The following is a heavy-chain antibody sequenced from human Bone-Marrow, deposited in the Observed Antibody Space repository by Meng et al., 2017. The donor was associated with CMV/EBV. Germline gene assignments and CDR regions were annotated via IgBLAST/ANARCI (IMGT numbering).Heavy chain of an antibody. J-gene: IGHJ5*02. D-gene: IGHD2-2*02. CDR1: GFSLSTTGV. CDR3: ARDKARGYCRNTSCYNGWFDP. V-gene: IGHV4-4*02. CDR2: INHSGST. Sequence: SGPTLVKPTQTLTLTCTFPGFSLSTTGVSLRWIRQPPGKGLEWIGEINHSGSTKYNPSLKSRVTTSVDTSKNQFSLKLSSVTAADTAVYYCARDKARGYCRNTSCYNGWFDPWGQGTLVTVSS.